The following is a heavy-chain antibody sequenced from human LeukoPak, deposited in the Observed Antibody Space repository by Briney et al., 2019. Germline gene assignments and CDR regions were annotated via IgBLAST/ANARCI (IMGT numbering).Heavy chain of an antibody. V-gene: IGHV4-34*01. CDR1: GGSFSGYY. Sequence: PSETLSLTCAVYGGSFSGYYWSWIRQPPGKGLEWIGEINHSGSTNYNPSLKSQVTISVDTSKNQFSLKLSSVTAADTAVYYCARGKWELPDYWGQGTLVTVSS. J-gene: IGHJ4*02. CDR2: INHSGST. CDR3: ARGKWELPDY. D-gene: IGHD1-26*01.